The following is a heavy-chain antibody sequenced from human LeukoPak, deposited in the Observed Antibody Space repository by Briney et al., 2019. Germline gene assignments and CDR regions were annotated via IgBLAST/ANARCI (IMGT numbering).Heavy chain of an antibody. D-gene: IGHD6-6*01. Sequence: ASVKVSCKAPGYTFTSYYMHWVRQAPGQGLEWMGIINPSGGSTSYAQKFQGRVTMTRDTSTSTVYMELSSLRSEDTAVYYCARTGDSSSPFDDEYYFDYWGQGTLVTVSS. CDR3: ARTGDSSSPFDDEYYFDY. J-gene: IGHJ4*02. CDR1: GYTFTSYY. CDR2: INPSGGST. V-gene: IGHV1-46*01.